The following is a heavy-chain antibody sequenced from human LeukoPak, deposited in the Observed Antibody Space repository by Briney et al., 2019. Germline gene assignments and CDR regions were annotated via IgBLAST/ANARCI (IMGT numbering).Heavy chain of an antibody. Sequence: GASVKVSCKASGDTFSTYDVNWVRQATGQGHEWMGWVNPKSGHTAYAQKFQGRVTMTSDTSTAFLELSSLRFEDTAVYFCARGVVGGTTVGPWGQGTLVTVSS. J-gene: IGHJ5*02. V-gene: IGHV1-8*01. D-gene: IGHD1-7*01. CDR3: ARGVVGGTTVGP. CDR1: GDTFSTYD. CDR2: VNPKSGHT.